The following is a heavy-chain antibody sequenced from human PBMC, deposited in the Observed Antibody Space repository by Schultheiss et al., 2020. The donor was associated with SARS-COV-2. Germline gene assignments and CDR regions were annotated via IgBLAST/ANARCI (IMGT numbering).Heavy chain of an antibody. J-gene: IGHJ4*02. CDR1: GYTFTGYY. CDR3: AAGELNIVVVTAPRGG. V-gene: IGHV1-2*02. Sequence: ASVKVSCKASGYTFTGYYMHWVRQAPGQGLEWMGWINPNSGGTNYAQKFQGRVTMTRDTSISTAYMELRRLRSDDTAVYYCAAGELNIVVVTAPRGGWGQGTLVTVSS. D-gene: IGHD2-21*02. CDR2: INPNSGGT.